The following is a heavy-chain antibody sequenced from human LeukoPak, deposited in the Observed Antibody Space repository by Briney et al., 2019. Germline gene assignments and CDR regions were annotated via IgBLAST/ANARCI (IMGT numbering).Heavy chain of an antibody. J-gene: IGHJ4*02. CDR2: ISYDGSNK. D-gene: IGHD3-10*01. CDR3: ARNFRQPYYFDY. Sequence: GVSLRLSCAASGFTFSSYGMHWVRQAPGKGLEWVAVISYDGSNKYYADSVKGRFTISRDNSKNTLYLQMNNLRAEDTAVYYCARNFRQPYYFDYWGQGTLVTVSS. V-gene: IGHV3-30*03. CDR1: GFTFSSYG.